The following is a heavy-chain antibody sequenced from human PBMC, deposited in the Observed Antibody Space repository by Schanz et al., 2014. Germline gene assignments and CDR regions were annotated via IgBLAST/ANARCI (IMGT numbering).Heavy chain of an antibody. J-gene: IGHJ5*01. D-gene: IGHD3-16*01. Sequence: VQLVESGGDLVKPGGSLRLSCEASGFTFRSYSMNWVRQAPGKGLEWVSGMSGSGSTADYADSVKGRFTISRDNSRKTLYLQMNSLRADDTAVYYCAKDLYNYGIFDSWGQGTLVTVSS. CDR3: AKDLYNYGIFDS. CDR1: GFTFRSYS. V-gene: IGHV3-23*04. CDR2: MSGSGSTA.